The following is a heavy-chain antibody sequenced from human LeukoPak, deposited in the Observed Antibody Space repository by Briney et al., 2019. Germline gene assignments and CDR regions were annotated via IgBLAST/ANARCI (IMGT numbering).Heavy chain of an antibody. V-gene: IGHV3-30-3*01. Sequence: PGGSLRLSCAASGFTLNSHTMHWVRQAPGKGLEWVAVISYDGSDKYYADSVKGRFTISRDNSKNALYLQMNSLRAEDTAVYYCARDVDTTMVTGYYYYGLDVWGQGTTVTVSS. CDR1: GFTLNSHT. CDR3: ARDVDTTMVTGYYYYGLDV. CDR2: ISYDGSDK. J-gene: IGHJ6*02. D-gene: IGHD5-18*01.